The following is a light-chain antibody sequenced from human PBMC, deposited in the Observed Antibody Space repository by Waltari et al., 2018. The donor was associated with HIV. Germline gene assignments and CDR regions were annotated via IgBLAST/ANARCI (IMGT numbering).Light chain of an antibody. V-gene: IGKV3-15*01. CDR3: QQYIRWPLT. J-gene: IGKJ4*01. CDR2: WVS. CDR1: ESLSTN. Sequence: IVMTQSPATLSVSPGERATLSCMASESLSTNVAWYQQKPGQPPRLLIYWVSTRASGISARFSGSGSRTEFTLTISSVQSEDFAVYYCQQYIRWPLTFGGGTKVEV.